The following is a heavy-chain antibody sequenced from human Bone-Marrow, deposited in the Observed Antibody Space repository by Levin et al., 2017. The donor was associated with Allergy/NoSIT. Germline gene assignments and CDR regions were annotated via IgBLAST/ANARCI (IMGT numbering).Heavy chain of an antibody. Sequence: SETLSLTCAVSGGSISSSNWWSWVRQPPGKGLEWIGEIYHSGSTNYNPSLKSRVTISVDKSKNQFSLKLSSVTAADTAVYYCASGPGDIYDSSGYYDYWGQGTLVTVSS. D-gene: IGHD3-22*01. CDR1: GGSISSSNW. V-gene: IGHV4-4*02. CDR2: IYHSGST. CDR3: ASGPGDIYDSSGYYDY. J-gene: IGHJ4*02.